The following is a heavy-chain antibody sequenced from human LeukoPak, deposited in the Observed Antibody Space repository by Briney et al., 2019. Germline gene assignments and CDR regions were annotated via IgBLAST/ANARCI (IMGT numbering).Heavy chain of an antibody. CDR2: IYSGGTT. J-gene: IGHJ2*01. CDR1: GFTLSSYY. V-gene: IGHV3-53*01. Sequence: GGSLRLSCAASGFTLSSYYMNWVRQAPGKGLEWDSIIYSGGTTYYADSVKGRFTISRDTSKNTLSLQMNSLRAEDTAVYFCARVGDHFHWNLDLWGRGTLVTVSS. CDR3: ARVGDHFHWNLDL. D-gene: IGHD3-3*02.